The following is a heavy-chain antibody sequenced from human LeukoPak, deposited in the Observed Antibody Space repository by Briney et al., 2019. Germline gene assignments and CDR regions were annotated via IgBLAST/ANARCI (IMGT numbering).Heavy chain of an antibody. V-gene: IGHV3-23*01. CDR3: AKWGDYDVLTGYYVSDY. J-gene: IGHJ4*02. CDR2: ITGSGGNT. CDR1: GFTFSNYA. D-gene: IGHD3-9*01. Sequence: GASLRLSCAASGFTFSNYAMSWVRQAPGKGLEWVSAITGSGGNTDYADSVKGRFTISRDNSKKTVFLQMNSLRAEDTAVYYCAKWGDYDVLTGYYVSDYWGQGTLVTVSS.